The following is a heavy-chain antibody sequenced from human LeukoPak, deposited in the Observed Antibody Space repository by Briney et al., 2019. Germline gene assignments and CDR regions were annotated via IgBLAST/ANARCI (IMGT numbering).Heavy chain of an antibody. V-gene: IGHV3-23*01. CDR1: GFTFSSYG. D-gene: IGHD6-19*01. Sequence: PGGSLRLSCAASGFTFSSYGMSWVRQAPGKGLEWVSAISGSGGSTYYADSVEGRFTISRDNSKNTLYLQMNSLRAEDTAVYYCAIGRYSSGWSFDYWGQGTLVTVSS. CDR3: AIGRYSSGWSFDY. J-gene: IGHJ4*02. CDR2: ISGSGGST.